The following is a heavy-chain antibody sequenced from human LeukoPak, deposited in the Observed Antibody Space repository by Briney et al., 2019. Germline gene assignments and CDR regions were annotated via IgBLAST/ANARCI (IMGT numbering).Heavy chain of an antibody. V-gene: IGHV4-34*01. J-gene: IGHJ4*02. CDR1: GGSFSGYY. CDR2: INHSGST. D-gene: IGHD2-15*01. CDR3: AGRGSVGGYCSGGSCFGY. Sequence: SETLSLTCAVYGGSFSGYYWSWIRQPPGKGLEWIGEINHSGSTNYNPSLKSRVTISVDTSKNQFSLKLSSVTAADTAVYYCAGRGSVGGYCSGGSCFGYWGQGTLVTVSS.